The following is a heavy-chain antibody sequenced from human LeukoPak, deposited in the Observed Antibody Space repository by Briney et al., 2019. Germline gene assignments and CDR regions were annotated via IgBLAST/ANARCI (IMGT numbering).Heavy chain of an antibody. V-gene: IGHV4-59*02. Sequence: PGGSLRLSCTVSGFTVSSDSMSWIRQPPGKGLEWIGYIYYSGSTNYNPSLKSRISISVDTSKNQFSLKLSSVTAADTAVYYCARTTEGGYTYNYFYYYYMDVWGKGTTVTISS. D-gene: IGHD5-18*01. CDR2: IYYSGST. CDR3: ARTTEGGYTYNYFYYYYMDV. J-gene: IGHJ6*03. CDR1: GFTVSSDS.